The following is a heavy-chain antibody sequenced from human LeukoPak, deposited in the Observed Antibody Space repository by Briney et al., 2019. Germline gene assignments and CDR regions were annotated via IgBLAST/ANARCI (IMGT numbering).Heavy chain of an antibody. Sequence: SVKVSCKASGVTFSRLVVSWVRQAPGQGLEWMGQIIPYFGTSNYAQNFQGRVTLTADEATNTAYMELNRLRSDDTAVYYCTRDAGDYGGSGSYPDSWGQGTLVTVSS. CDR3: TRDAGDYGGSGSYPDS. V-gene: IGHV1-69*01. CDR1: GVTFSRLV. CDR2: IIPYFGTS. D-gene: IGHD3-10*01. J-gene: IGHJ4*02.